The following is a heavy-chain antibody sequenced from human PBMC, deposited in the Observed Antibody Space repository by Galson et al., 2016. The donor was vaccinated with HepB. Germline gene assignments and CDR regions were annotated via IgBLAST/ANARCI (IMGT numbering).Heavy chain of an antibody. J-gene: IGHJ4*02. Sequence: SLRLSCAASGFTFSSYEMHWVRQAPGKGLEWVSYISSSGGMIFYADSVRGRFTISRDRAENSLSLQMDSLRPEDTGVYFCVRDSGGYRDGPQYYLDYWGQGVLVTVSS. V-gene: IGHV3-48*03. CDR3: VRDSGGYRDGPQYYLDY. CDR2: ISSSGGMI. D-gene: IGHD5-18*01. CDR1: GFTFSSYE.